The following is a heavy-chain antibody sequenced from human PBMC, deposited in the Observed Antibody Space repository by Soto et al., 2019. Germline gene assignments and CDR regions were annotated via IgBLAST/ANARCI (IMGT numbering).Heavy chain of an antibody. J-gene: IGHJ6*02. CDR2: IWYDGSNK. Sequence: QVQLVESGGGVVQPGRSLRLSCAASGFTFSSYGMHWVRQAPGKGLEWVAVIWYDGSNKYYADSVKGRFTISRDNSKNTLYLQMNSLRAEDTAVYYCAREPHTVTDYGMAVWGQGSTVTVSS. CDR1: GFTFSSYG. D-gene: IGHD4-4*01. V-gene: IGHV3-33*01. CDR3: AREPHTVTDYGMAV.